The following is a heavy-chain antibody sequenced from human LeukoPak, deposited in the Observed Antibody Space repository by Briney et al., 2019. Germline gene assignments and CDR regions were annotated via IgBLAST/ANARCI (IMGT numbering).Heavy chain of an antibody. CDR1: GFTFSSYW. Sequence: PGGSLRLSCAASGFTFSSYWMSWVRQAPGKGLGWVANIKQDGSEKYYVDSVKGRFTISRDNAKNSLYLQMNSLRAEDTAVYYCARTFPRGYYGMDVWGKGTTVTVSS. CDR3: ARTFPRGYYGMDV. J-gene: IGHJ6*04. CDR2: IKQDGSEK. D-gene: IGHD3-10*01. V-gene: IGHV3-7*03.